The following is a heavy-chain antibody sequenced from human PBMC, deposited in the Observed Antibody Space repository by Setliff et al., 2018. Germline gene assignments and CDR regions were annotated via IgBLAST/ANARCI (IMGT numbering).Heavy chain of an antibody. CDR2: IYTNGAT. CDR1: GASLSSGSYY. D-gene: IGHD1-1*01. V-gene: IGHV4-61*09. Sequence: SETLSLTCSVSGASLSSGSYYWSWIRQSAGKGPEWIGHIYTNGATNYSPSLKSRVSISADTSKNVLYLRLTSVTAADTAVYYCARESAGDESVRHLYYTDVWGRGTTVTVSS. J-gene: IGHJ6*03. CDR3: ARESAGDESVRHLYYTDV.